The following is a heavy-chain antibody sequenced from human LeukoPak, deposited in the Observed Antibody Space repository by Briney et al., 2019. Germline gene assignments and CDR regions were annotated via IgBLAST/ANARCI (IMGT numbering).Heavy chain of an antibody. V-gene: IGHV1-46*01. D-gene: IGHD5-12*01. CDR2: INPSGGST. CDR1: GYTFTSYY. CDR3: ARRGYSGYDYYFDY. J-gene: IGHJ4*02. Sequence: ASVKVSCKASGYTFTSYYMHWVRQAPGQGLEWMGIINPSGGSTSYAQKFQGRVTMTRNTSISTAYMELSSLRSEDTAVYYCARRGYSGYDYYFDYWGQGTLVTVSS.